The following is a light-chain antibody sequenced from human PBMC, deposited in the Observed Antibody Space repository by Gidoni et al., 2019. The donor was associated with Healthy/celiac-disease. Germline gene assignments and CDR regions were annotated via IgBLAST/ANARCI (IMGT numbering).Light chain of an antibody. CDR3: QQSYSTPGT. J-gene: IGKJ1*01. CDR2: AAS. Sequence: DIQMTQSPSSLSASVGDRVTITCRASQSISSYLHWYQQKPGKAPKLLLYAASSLQSGVPSRFSGSGSGTDFTLTISRLQPEDVATYYWQQSYSTPGTFXQXTKVXIK. V-gene: IGKV1-39*01. CDR1: QSISSY.